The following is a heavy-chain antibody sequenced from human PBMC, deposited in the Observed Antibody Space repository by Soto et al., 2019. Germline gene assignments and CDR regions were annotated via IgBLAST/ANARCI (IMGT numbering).Heavy chain of an antibody. CDR2: INHSGST. CDR3: ARKGGAYYYGSGNYYNWFDP. Sequence: QVQLQQWGAGLLKPSETLSLTCAVYGGSFSGYYWSWIRQPPGKGLEWIGEINHSGSTNYNPSLKSRLTISVDTSKNQFSLKRSSVTAADTAVYYCARKGGAYYYGSGNYYNWFDPWGQGTLVTVSS. V-gene: IGHV4-34*01. D-gene: IGHD3-10*01. CDR1: GGSFSGYY. J-gene: IGHJ5*02.